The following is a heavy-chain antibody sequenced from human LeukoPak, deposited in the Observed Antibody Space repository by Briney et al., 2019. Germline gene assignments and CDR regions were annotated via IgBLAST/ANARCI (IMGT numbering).Heavy chain of an antibody. CDR3: ASKADGDYFDY. CDR1: GGTFSSYA. J-gene: IGHJ4*02. Sequence: GASVKVSCKASGGTFSSYAISWVRQAPGQGLEWMGGIIPIFGTANYAQKFQGRVTITADESTSTAYMELSSLRSEDTAVYYCASKADGDYFDYWGQGTLVTVSS. D-gene: IGHD4-17*01. V-gene: IGHV1-69*13. CDR2: IIPIFGTA.